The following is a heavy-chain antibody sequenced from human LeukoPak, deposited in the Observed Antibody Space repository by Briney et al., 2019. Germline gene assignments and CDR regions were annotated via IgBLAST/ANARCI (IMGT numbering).Heavy chain of an antibody. J-gene: IGHJ3*02. D-gene: IGHD1-1*01. CDR3: ARRTYNWKAYAFDI. CDR1: GFTFSTYP. CDR2: ISSSSSSI. Sequence: GGSLRLSCAASGFTFSTYPMNWVRQAPGKGLEWVSYISSSSSSIYYADSVKGRFTISRDNARNSLFLQMSSLRAEDTAVYYCARRTYNWKAYAFDIWGQGTVVTVSS. V-gene: IGHV3-48*04.